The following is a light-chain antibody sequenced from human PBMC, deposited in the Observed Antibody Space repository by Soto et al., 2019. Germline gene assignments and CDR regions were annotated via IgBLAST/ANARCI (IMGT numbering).Light chain of an antibody. CDR3: QQYNNWPLT. CDR1: QSVNSN. J-gene: IGKJ4*01. V-gene: IGKV3-15*01. CDR2: GAS. Sequence: VMTQPPATLSVSPGERATLSCRASQSVNSNLAWYQQKPGQAPRLLIYGASTRATGIPARFSGSGSGTEFTLTISSLQSEDFAVYYCQQYNNWPLTFGGGTKVDIK.